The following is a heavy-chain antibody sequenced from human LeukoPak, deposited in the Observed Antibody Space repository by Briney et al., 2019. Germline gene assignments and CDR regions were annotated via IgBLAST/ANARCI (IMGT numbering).Heavy chain of an antibody. CDR1: GFTFSSYW. J-gene: IGHJ4*02. V-gene: IGHV3-74*01. Sequence: PGGSLRLSCAASGFTFSSYWMHWVRQAPGKGRLWVSRIDSDGSSTTYADSVKGRFTISRDNAKNTLYLQMNSLRAEDTAVYYCARDGSGWTYDYWGQGTLVTVSS. CDR3: ARDGSGWTYDY. D-gene: IGHD6-19*01. CDR2: IDSDGSST.